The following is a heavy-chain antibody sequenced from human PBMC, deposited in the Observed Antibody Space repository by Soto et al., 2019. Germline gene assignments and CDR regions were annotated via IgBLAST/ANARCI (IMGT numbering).Heavy chain of an antibody. CDR3: ARGNRGGNSAYYYGMDV. D-gene: IGHD2-21*02. Sequence: GASVKVSCKASGYTFNSYDINWVRQATGQGLEWMGWMNPNSGNTGYAQKFQGWVTMTRDTSISTAYMELSRLRSDDTAVYYCARGNRGGNSAYYYGMDVWGQGTTVTVSS. J-gene: IGHJ6*02. V-gene: IGHV1-8*01. CDR1: GYTFNSYD. CDR2: MNPNSGNT.